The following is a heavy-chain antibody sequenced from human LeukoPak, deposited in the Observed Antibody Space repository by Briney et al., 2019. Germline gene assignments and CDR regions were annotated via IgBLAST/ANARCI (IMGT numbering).Heavy chain of an antibody. Sequence: GGSLRLSCAASGFTFSSYSMNWVRQAPGKGLEWVSSISSSSSYIYYADSVKGRFTISRDNSKNTLYLQMNSLRAEDTAVYYCAKDTIRGVTLWYFDYWGQGTLVAVSS. CDR2: ISSSSSYI. CDR1: GFTFSSYS. V-gene: IGHV3-21*04. D-gene: IGHD3-10*01. CDR3: AKDTIRGVTLWYFDY. J-gene: IGHJ4*02.